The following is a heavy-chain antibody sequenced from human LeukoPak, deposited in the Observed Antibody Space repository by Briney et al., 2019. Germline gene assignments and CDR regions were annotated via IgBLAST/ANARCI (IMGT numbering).Heavy chain of an antibody. CDR3: AREGVEYSDYDSSGLYYFDY. CDR2: IYYSGST. V-gene: IGHV4-59*01. J-gene: IGHJ4*02. CDR1: GGSISSYY. D-gene: IGHD3-22*01. Sequence: SETLSLTCTVSGGSISSYYWSWIRQPPGKGLEWIGYIYYSGSTNYNPSLRSRVTISVDASKNQSSLTLSSVTAVDTAVYYCAREGVEYSDYDSSGLYYFDYWGQGTLVTVSS.